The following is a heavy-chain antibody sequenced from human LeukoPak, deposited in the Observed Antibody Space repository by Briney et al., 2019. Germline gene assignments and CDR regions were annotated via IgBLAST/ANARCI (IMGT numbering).Heavy chain of an antibody. CDR1: GNTFTNYG. Sequence: ASVKVSCKASGNTFTNYGISWVRQAPGQGLEWMGWINAYNGNTNYAQKLQGRVTMTTETSTSTAYMELRSLRSDDTAVYYCARRQGTTLSFDYWGQGTLVTVSS. J-gene: IGHJ4*02. CDR2: INAYNGNT. D-gene: IGHD1-1*01. V-gene: IGHV1-18*01. CDR3: ARRQGTTLSFDY.